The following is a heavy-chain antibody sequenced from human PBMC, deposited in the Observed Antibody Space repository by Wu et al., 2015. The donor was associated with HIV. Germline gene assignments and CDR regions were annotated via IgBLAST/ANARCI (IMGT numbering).Heavy chain of an antibody. Sequence: QVQLVQSGAEVKKPGSSVKVSCKASGGTFSSYAISWVRQAPGQGLEWMGGIIPIFGTANYAQKFQGRVTITADESTSTAYMELSSLRSEDTAVYYCARGYYDSSGLRNSDAFDIWGQGDNGSPSLQ. D-gene: IGHD3-22*01. CDR3: ARGYYDSSGLRNSDAFDI. J-gene: IGHJ3*02. CDR2: IIPIFGTA. CDR1: GGTFSSYA. V-gene: IGHV1-69*12.